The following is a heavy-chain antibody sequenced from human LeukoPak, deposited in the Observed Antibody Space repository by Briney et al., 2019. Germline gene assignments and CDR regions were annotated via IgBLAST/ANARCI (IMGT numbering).Heavy chain of an antibody. CDR1: GGSTSSSTYY. CDR2: IYDSGST. V-gene: IGHV4-39*01. CDR3: ATHRRSGSGGSENAFEI. D-gene: IGHD5-12*01. Sequence: KPSETLSLTCTVSGGSTSSSTYYWDWIRQPPGKGLEWIGNIYDSGSTYYKPSLKSRVTISVDTSKNQFSLKLNSVTAADTAVYCCATHRRSGSGGSENAFEIWGQGTMVTVSS. J-gene: IGHJ3*02.